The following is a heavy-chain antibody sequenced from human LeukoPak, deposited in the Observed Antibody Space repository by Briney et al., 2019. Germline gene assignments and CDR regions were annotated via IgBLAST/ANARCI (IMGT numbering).Heavy chain of an antibody. J-gene: IGHJ6*02. V-gene: IGHV4-30-4*01. CDR1: GGSISSGDYY. D-gene: IGHD3-10*01. CDR2: IYYIGST. CDR3: AREVRGVIITTYYYYGMDV. Sequence: PSQTLSLTCTVSGGSISSGDYYWSWIRQPPGKGLEWIGYIYYIGSTYYNPSPKSRVAISVDTSKNQFSLKLSSVTAADTAVYYCAREVRGVIITTYYYYGMDVWGQGTTVTVSS.